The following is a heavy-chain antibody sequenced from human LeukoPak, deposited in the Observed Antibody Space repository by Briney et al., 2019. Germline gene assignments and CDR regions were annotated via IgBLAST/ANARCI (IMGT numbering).Heavy chain of an antibody. D-gene: IGHD3-22*01. CDR1: GFTFSSYW. V-gene: IGHV3-7*03. J-gene: IGHJ4*02. Sequence: GGSLRLSCAASGFTFSSYWMNWARQAPGKGLEWVASINHNGNVNYYVDSVKGRFTISRDNAKNSLYLQMNSLRVEDTAVYYCAKEMYYYDSSGYYQYYFDYWGQGTLVTVSS. CDR2: INHNGNVN. CDR3: AKEMYYYDSSGYYQYYFDY.